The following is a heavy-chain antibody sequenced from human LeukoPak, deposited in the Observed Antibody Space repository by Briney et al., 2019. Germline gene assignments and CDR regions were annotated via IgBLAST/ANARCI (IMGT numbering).Heavy chain of an antibody. V-gene: IGHV4-59*01. CDR3: ARTHGGTYTEGYFFDY. Sequence: SETLSLTCSVSGGPISTYYWSWIRQPPGKGLEWIGYVHYSGSTNSNPSLKSRVTISVDTSKNQFSLKLRSVTAADTAVYYCARTHGGTYTEGYFFDYWGQGTLVTVSS. D-gene: IGHD1-26*01. J-gene: IGHJ4*02. CDR1: GGPISTYY. CDR2: VHYSGST.